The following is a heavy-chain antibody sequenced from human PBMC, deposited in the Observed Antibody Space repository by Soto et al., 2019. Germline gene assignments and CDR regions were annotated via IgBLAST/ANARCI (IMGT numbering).Heavy chain of an antibody. CDR3: ATFGIYDFWSGYLHRDAFDV. D-gene: IGHD3-3*01. Sequence: QVQLVESGGGVVQPGRSLRLSCAASGFLFSSYGLHWVRHAPGKGLEWVAIVSFDGSDSYYADSVKGRFTIFRDNSKNTLYLHMNSLRTEDTAVYYCATFGIYDFWSGYLHRDAFDVWGQGTMVTVSS. J-gene: IGHJ3*01. CDR1: GFLFSSYG. CDR2: VSFDGSDS. V-gene: IGHV3-30*03.